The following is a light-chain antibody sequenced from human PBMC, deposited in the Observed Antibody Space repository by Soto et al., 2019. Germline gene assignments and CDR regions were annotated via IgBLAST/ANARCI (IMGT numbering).Light chain of an antibody. CDR2: GAS. Sequence: EIVLTQSPGTLSLSPGERATLSCRTSQSVSSNYLAWYQQKPVQAPRLFIYGASSRATGIPDRFSGSGSGTDFTLTISRLEPEDFAVYYCQQYGISPRTFGQGTKVEIK. V-gene: IGKV3-20*01. CDR1: QSVSSNY. CDR3: QQYGISPRT. J-gene: IGKJ1*01.